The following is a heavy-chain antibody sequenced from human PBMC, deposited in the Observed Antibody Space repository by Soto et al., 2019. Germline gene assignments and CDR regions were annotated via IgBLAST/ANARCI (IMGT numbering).Heavy chain of an antibody. D-gene: IGHD2-2*01. CDR3: ARGMPAQRYFDL. J-gene: IGHJ2*01. CDR2: ISARSSTT. V-gene: IGHV3-23*01. Sequence: GGSLRLSCVGSGFSFDNFAMRWVRQAPGKGLEWVSSISARSSTTYYAGSVKGRFTISRDSAKNTLYLQMNSLTAEDTAVYYCARGMPAQRYFDLWGRGTLVTVSS. CDR1: GFSFDNFA.